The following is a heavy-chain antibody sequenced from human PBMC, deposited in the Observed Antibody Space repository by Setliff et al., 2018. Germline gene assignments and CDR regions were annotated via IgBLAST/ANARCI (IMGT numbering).Heavy chain of an antibody. CDR2: IYPADSDP. J-gene: IGHJ5*02. Sequence: GESLKISCKGSGYSFTTYWIGWVRQMPGKGLELMGIIYPADSDPRYSPSFQGQVTISADKSISTAYLQWSSLKASDTAMYYCVRDGRAEPAETWGQGTLVTVSS. V-gene: IGHV5-51*01. CDR1: GYSFTTYW. CDR3: VRDGRAEPAET. D-gene: IGHD6-19*01.